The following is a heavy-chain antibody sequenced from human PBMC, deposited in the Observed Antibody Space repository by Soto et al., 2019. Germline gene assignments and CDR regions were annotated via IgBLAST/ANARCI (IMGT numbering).Heavy chain of an antibody. CDR1: GYTFTSYI. CDR2: ISAYNGNT. V-gene: IGHV1-18*01. CDR3: ARAYSGYDGLDY. Sequence: QVQLVQSGAEVKKPGASVKVSCKASGYTFTSYIISGVRQSPVQVLEWMGWISAYNGNTYYAPKLQGRINMTTETNTSTAYMEMRSLRSDDSAVYSCARAYSGYDGLDYWGQGNLVTVSS. D-gene: IGHD5-12*01. J-gene: IGHJ4*02.